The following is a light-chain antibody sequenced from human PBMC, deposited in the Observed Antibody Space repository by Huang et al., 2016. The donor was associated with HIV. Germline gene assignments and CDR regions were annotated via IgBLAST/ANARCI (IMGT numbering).Light chain of an antibody. V-gene: IGKV1-39*01. J-gene: IGKJ2*01. CDR2: ADS. CDR1: QSISSY. Sequence: DIQMTQSPSSLSASVGDRVTITCRASQSISSYLNWYQQKPGKAPKLLIYADSSLQSGVPSRFSGSGSGTDFTLTISSLQPEDFATYYCQQSYSTPMYTFGQGTKLEIK. CDR3: QQSYSTPMYT.